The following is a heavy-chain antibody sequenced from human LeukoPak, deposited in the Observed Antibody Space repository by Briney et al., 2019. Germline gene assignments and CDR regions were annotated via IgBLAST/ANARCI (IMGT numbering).Heavy chain of an antibody. Sequence: GGSLRLSCAASGFSFSSYAMSWVRQAPGKGLEWVSAISGSGGSTYYADSVKGRFTISRDSSKNTLYLQMNSLRAEDTAVYYCAKVIIAVAGPPNYWGQGTLVTVSS. CDR3: AKVIIAVAGPPNY. V-gene: IGHV3-23*01. J-gene: IGHJ4*02. CDR1: GFSFSSYA. D-gene: IGHD6-19*01. CDR2: ISGSGGST.